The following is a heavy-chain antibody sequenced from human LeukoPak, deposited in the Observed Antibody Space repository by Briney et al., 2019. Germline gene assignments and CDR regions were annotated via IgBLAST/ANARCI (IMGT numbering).Heavy chain of an antibody. V-gene: IGHV1-69*13. CDR3: ARGGTSWGPYYFDY. Sequence: SVKVSCKASGGTFSSYAISWVRQAPGQGLEWMGGIIPIFGTANYAQKFQGRVTITADESMSTAYMELSSLRSEDTAVYYCARGGTSWGPYYFDYWGQGTLVTVSS. J-gene: IGHJ4*02. CDR2: IIPIFGTA. D-gene: IGHD2-2*01. CDR1: GGTFSSYA.